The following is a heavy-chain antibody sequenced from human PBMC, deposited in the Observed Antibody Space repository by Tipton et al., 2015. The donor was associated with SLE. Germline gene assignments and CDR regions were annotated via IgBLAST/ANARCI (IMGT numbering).Heavy chain of an antibody. Sequence: SLRLSCAASGFTFSTYWMHWVRQAPGKGLEWVAFIRYDGSNKYYADSVKGRFTISRDKSKNTLYLQMNSLRAEDTAVYYCAKEMSNGLLWDYDGMDVWGQGTTVTVSS. J-gene: IGHJ6*02. V-gene: IGHV3-30*02. CDR1: GFTFSTYW. D-gene: IGHD3-10*01. CDR3: AKEMSNGLLWDYDGMDV. CDR2: IRYDGSNK.